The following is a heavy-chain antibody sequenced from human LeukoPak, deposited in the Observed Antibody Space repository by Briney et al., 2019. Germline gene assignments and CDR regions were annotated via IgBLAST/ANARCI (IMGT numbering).Heavy chain of an antibody. Sequence: PSETLSLTCTVSGGSISSYYWSWIRQPPGKGLEWIGYIYYSGSTDYNPSLKSRVTISVDTSKNQFSLKLSSVTAADTAVYYCARVWSGSYYRRDAFDIWGQGTMVTVSS. D-gene: IGHD1-26*01. J-gene: IGHJ3*02. CDR3: ARVWSGSYYRRDAFDI. CDR2: IYYSGST. V-gene: IGHV4-59*01. CDR1: GGSISSYY.